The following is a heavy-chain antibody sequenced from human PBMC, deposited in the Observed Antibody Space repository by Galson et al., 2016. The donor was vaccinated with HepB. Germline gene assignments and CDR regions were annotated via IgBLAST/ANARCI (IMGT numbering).Heavy chain of an antibody. Sequence: SLRLSCAGSGFTFNSYAMNWVRQAPRKGPEWVAAISSGGDITYYADSVKGRVTISRDNSKNTLYLHMNGLRADDTALYYCAKDPGVFSPGWYYFDSWGQGTLVTVSA. D-gene: IGHD6-19*01. J-gene: IGHJ4*02. V-gene: IGHV3-23*01. CDR1: GFTFNSYA. CDR3: AKDPGVFSPGWYYFDS. CDR2: ISSGGDIT.